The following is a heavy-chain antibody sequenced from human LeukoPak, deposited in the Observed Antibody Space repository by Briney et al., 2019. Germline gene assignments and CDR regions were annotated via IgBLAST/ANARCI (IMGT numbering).Heavy chain of an antibody. J-gene: IGHJ4*02. Sequence: GGSLRLSCAASGFTFSDYYMSWIRQAPGKGLEWASYISSSGSTLYYADSVKGRITISRDNAKNSLYLQMNSLRAEDTAVYYCARRRYNWNAIDYWGQGTLVTVSS. CDR2: ISSSGSTL. V-gene: IGHV3-11*01. CDR3: ARRRYNWNAIDY. CDR1: GFTFSDYY. D-gene: IGHD1-20*01.